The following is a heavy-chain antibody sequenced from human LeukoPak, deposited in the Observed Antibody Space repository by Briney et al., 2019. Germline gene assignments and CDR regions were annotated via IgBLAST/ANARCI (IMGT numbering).Heavy chain of an antibody. D-gene: IGHD6-6*01. CDR3: ANGLYSSSSWPPYDFDD. CDR2: ISGSGGST. Sequence: PSLSVLGSSVSSYATGSVSHQPREGMELVTAISGSGGSTYYTDSVKGRFNISRNNSKNTLYLQMNRLRAEDTAVYYCANGLYSSSSWPPYDFDDWGQGTMVTVSS. CDR1: GSSVSSYA. V-gene: IGHV3-23*01. J-gene: IGHJ4*02.